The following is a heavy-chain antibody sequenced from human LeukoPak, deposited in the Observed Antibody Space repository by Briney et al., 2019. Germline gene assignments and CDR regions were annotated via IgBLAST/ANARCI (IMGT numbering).Heavy chain of an antibody. Sequence: PGGSLRLSCAASGFIFHTYAMSWVRQPPGKGLEWVSTITASGNYTAYADSVKGRFTISRDSSKNTLYLHMNSLRAEDTAVYYCARVVGATERYFDYWGQGTLVTVSS. D-gene: IGHD1-26*01. CDR3: ARVVGATERYFDY. CDR1: GFIFHTYA. CDR2: ITASGNYT. J-gene: IGHJ4*02. V-gene: IGHV3-23*01.